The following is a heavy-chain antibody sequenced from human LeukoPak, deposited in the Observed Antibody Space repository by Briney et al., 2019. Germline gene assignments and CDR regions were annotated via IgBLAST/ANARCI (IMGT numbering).Heavy chain of an antibody. Sequence: SETLSLTCTVSGGSISSYYWSWIRQPPGKGLEWIGYIYYTGSTNYNPSLKSRVTISVDTSKNQFSLKLSSVTAADTAVYYCARLTARAVVTHYYYYMDVWGKGTTVTISS. J-gene: IGHJ6*03. V-gene: IGHV4-59*12. CDR2: IYYTGST. D-gene: IGHD4-23*01. CDR3: ARLTARAVVTHYYYYMDV. CDR1: GGSISSYY.